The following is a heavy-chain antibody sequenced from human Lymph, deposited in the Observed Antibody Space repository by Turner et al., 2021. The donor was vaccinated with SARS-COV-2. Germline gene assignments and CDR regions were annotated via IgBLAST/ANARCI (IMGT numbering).Heavy chain of an antibody. J-gene: IGHJ4*02. CDR3: ARGPTDFPYYFDS. V-gene: IGHV3-21*01. Sequence: EMQLFESGGGLVEPGGSVRLCCAASGFTFSSYSMNWVPQALGKGLEWASSITFTSSYIYYADSAKGRFTISRDNAMNSLYLQMNSLRAEDKAVYSCARGPTDFPYYFDSWGQGTLVTVSS. CDR1: GFTFSSYS. D-gene: IGHD1-1*01. CDR2: ITFTSSYI.